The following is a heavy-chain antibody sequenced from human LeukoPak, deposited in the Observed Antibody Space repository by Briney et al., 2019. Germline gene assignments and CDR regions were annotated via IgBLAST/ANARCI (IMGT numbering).Heavy chain of an antibody. Sequence: GGSLRLSCAASGFTFSNAWMSWVRQAPGKGLEWVGRIKSKTDGGTTDYAAPVKGRFTISRGDSKNTLYLQMNSLKTEDTAVYYCTTPDLEYYFDYWGQGTLVTVSS. J-gene: IGHJ4*02. V-gene: IGHV3-15*01. CDR3: TTPDLEYYFDY. D-gene: IGHD3-3*01. CDR1: GFTFSNAW. CDR2: IKSKTDGGTT.